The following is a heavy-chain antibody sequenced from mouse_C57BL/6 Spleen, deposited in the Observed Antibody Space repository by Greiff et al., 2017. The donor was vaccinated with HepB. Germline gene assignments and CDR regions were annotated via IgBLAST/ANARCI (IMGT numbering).Heavy chain of an antibody. CDR1: GYAFSSSW. CDR2: IYPGDGDT. CDR3: ARSYSSGFSFAY. J-gene: IGHJ3*01. Sequence: QVQLQQSGPELVKPGASVKISCKASGYAFSSSWMNWVKQRPGKGLEWIGRIYPGDGDTNYNGKFKGKATLTADKSSSTAYMQLSSLTSEDSAVYFCARSYSSGFSFAYWGQGTLVTVSA. V-gene: IGHV1-82*01. D-gene: IGHD3-2*02.